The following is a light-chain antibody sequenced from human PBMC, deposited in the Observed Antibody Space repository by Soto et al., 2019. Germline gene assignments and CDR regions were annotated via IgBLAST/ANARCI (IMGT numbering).Light chain of an antibody. Sequence: EIVLTQSPATVSLSPGERATLSCRASQSVSSYLAWYQQKPGQAPRLLIYDASNRATGIPDRFSGSGSGTDFTLTISRLEPEDFAVYYCQQYGSSGTFGQGTKV. J-gene: IGKJ1*01. V-gene: IGKV3-20*01. CDR2: DAS. CDR3: QQYGSSGT. CDR1: QSVSSY.